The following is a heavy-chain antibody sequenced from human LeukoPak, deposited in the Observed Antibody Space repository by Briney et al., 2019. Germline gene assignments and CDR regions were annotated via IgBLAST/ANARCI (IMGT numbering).Heavy chain of an antibody. CDR1: GYTFTGYY. D-gene: IGHD4-23*01. Sequence: ASVKVSCKASGYTFTGYYMHWVRQAPGQGLEWMGWINLNSGGTNYAQKFQGRVTMTRDTSISTAYMELSRLTSDDAGVYFCARDQATVATPWWDHLGQGTLVTVSS. CDR2: INLNSGGT. J-gene: IGHJ4*02. CDR3: ARDQATVATPWWDH. V-gene: IGHV1-2*02.